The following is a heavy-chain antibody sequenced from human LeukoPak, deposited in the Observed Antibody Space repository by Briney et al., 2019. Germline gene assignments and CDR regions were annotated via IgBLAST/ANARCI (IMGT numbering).Heavy chain of an antibody. V-gene: IGHV3-23*01. CDR1: GVICNYCA. Sequence: GGSLRLSCAASGVICNYCAMSWVRQAPGRGLEWVSAITGGGTSTYYADSVKGRFTISRDNSKNTLYLQMNSLRAEDTAVYYCARVLRGSYSDYWGQGTLVTVSS. D-gene: IGHD3-3*01. J-gene: IGHJ4*02. CDR2: ITGGGTST. CDR3: ARVLRGSYSDY.